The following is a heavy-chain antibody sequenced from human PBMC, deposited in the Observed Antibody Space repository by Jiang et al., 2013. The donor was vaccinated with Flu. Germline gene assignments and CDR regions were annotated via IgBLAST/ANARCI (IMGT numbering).Heavy chain of an antibody. J-gene: IGHJ3*01. V-gene: IGHV5-51*01. CDR3: ARPPGYSRCFDV. D-gene: IGHD2-15*01. CDR1: GYTFYRLL. CDR2: IYPDDSDT. Sequence: FGYTFYRLLDRLGAPEARKGLEWMGFIYPDDSDTRYSPSFQGQVTISVDKSITTAYLQWSSLKASDTAKYYCARPPGYSRCFDVWGQGT.